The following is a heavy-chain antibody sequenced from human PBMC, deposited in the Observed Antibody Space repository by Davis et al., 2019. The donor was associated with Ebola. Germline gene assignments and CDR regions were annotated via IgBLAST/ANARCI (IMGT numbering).Heavy chain of an antibody. CDR3: ARGLTTAVTSGFDP. CDR1: GFTFSAYN. D-gene: IGHD4-11*01. Sequence: GESLKISCAASGFTFSAYNMLWFRQAPGKGLEWVSSISRSSDYKYYADSLEGRFTVSRDNAKNSLYLQVDSLRDDDTAVYYCARGLTTAVTSGFDPWGQGTLVTVSS. V-gene: IGHV3-21*01. J-gene: IGHJ5*02. CDR2: ISRSSDYK.